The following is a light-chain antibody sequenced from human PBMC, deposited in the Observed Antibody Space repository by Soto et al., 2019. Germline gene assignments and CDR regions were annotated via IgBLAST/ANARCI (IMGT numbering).Light chain of an antibody. CDR2: AAS. V-gene: IGKV1-39*01. Sequence: DIQMTQSPSSLSASVGDRVTITCRASQSISSYLNWYQQKPGKAPKLLIYAASSLQSGVPSRFSGSGSGTDFTLTIRSLQPEDFATYYCQQSSSTFFGPGTKVDIK. J-gene: IGKJ3*01. CDR1: QSISSY. CDR3: QQSSSTF.